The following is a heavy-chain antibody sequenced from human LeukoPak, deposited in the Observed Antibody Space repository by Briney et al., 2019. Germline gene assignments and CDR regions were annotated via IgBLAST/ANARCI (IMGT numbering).Heavy chain of an antibody. CDR2: ISAYNGNT. J-gene: IGHJ6*03. V-gene: IGHV1-18*01. CDR3: ARDRGLHALSYYYYYMDV. CDR1: GYTFTSYG. D-gene: IGHD3-10*01. Sequence: GASVKVSCKASGYTFTSYGISWVRQAPGQGLEWMGWISAYNGNTNYAQKLQGRVTMTTDTSTSTAYMELRSLRSDDTAVYYCARDRGLHALSYYYYYMDVWGKGTTVTVSS.